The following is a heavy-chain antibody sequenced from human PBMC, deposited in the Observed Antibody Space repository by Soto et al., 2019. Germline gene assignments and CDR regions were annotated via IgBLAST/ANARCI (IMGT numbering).Heavy chain of an antibody. J-gene: IGHJ6*03. CDR2: IYYSGST. CDR1: GGSISSSSYY. Sequence: SETLSLTCTVSGGSISSSSYYWGWIRQPPGKGLEWIGSIYYSGSTYYNPSLKSRVTISVDTSKNQFSLKLSSVTAADSAVYYCARGLDARYCSGGSCYYMDVWGKGTTVTVSS. CDR3: ARGLDARYCSGGSCYYMDV. D-gene: IGHD2-15*01. V-gene: IGHV4-39*07.